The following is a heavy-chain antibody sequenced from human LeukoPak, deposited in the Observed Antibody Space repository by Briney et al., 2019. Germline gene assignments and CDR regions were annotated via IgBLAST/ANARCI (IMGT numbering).Heavy chain of an antibody. D-gene: IGHD3-22*01. V-gene: IGHV4-39*07. CDR2: IYFSGST. CDR1: GGSISSHSYH. CDR3: ARESNSGYYLSY. Sequence: PSETLSLTCTVSGGSISSHSYHWGWIRQPPGKGLEWIGSIYFSGSTYFNPSFKSRVSISLDTSKNQFSLELSSVTAADTAVYYCARESNSGYYLSYWGQGTLVTVSS. J-gene: IGHJ4*02.